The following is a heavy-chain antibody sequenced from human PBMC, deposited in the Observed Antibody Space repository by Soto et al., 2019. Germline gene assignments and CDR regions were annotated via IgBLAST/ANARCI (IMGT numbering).Heavy chain of an antibody. V-gene: IGHV4-31*03. CDR1: GGSISSGGYY. CDR2: IYYSGST. J-gene: IGHJ3*02. Sequence: SETLSLTCTVSGGSISSGGYYWSWIRQRPGKGLEWIGYIYYSGSTYYNPSLKSRVTISVDTSKNQFSLKLSSVTAADTAVYYCASNIVVVPAALREAAFDIWGQGTMVTVSS. D-gene: IGHD2-2*01. CDR3: ASNIVVVPAALREAAFDI.